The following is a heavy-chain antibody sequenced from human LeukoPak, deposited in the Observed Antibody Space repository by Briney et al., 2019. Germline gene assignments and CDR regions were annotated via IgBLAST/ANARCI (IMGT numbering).Heavy chain of an antibody. D-gene: IGHD3-10*01. Sequence: PSETLSLTCTVSGGSISTSSYYWGWIRQPPGRGLEWIGSIYYSGSTYYNPSLKSRVTISVDASKNQFSLKLSSVTAADTAVFYCARIPLTMVRGVVPQFDPWGQGTLVTVPS. J-gene: IGHJ5*02. CDR1: GGSISTSSYY. CDR3: ARIPLTMVRGVVPQFDP. CDR2: IYYSGST. V-gene: IGHV4-39*01.